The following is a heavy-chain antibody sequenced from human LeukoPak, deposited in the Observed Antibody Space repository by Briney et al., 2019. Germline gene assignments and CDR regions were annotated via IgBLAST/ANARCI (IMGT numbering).Heavy chain of an antibody. CDR3: ARVGGHCTSTSCPPPDY. J-gene: IGHJ4*02. Sequence: GGSLRLSCAASGFTFSSYNMDWVRQAPWKGLEWVSFIDSSSRYIYQADSVKGRFTISRDSAKSSVFLQMNSLRAEDTAVYYCARVGGHCTSTSCPPPDYWGQGILVTVSS. D-gene: IGHD2-2*01. V-gene: IGHV3-21*01. CDR1: GFTFSSYN. CDR2: IDSSSRYI.